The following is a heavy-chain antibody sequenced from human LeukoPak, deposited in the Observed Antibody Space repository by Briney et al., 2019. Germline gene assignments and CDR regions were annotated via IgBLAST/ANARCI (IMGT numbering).Heavy chain of an antibody. CDR1: GFSFSSYG. CDR3: AKDRLAYYFDY. CDR2: IRNDDTSK. Sequence: GGSLRLSCAASGFSFSSYGMHWVRQAPGKGLEWVAFIRNDDTSKYFADSVKGRFTIPRDNSKNTLYLQMNSLRVEDTAVYYCAKDRLAYYFDYWGQGTLVTVSS. J-gene: IGHJ4*02. V-gene: IGHV3-30*02. D-gene: IGHD3-16*01.